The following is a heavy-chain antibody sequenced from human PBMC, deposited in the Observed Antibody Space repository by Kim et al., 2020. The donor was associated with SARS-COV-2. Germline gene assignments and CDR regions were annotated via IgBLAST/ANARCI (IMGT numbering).Heavy chain of an antibody. V-gene: IGHV3-48*02. CDR2: ISVSSYTI. D-gene: IGHD3-10*01. J-gene: IGHJ4*02. Sequence: GGSLRLSCVASGFTFSSYSMNWVRQAPGKGLEWISYISVSSYTINYAESVKGRFTISRDNAKNSLYLQMNSLRDEDTAVYYCADYYAFYWGQGTLVTVS. CDR1: GFTFSSYS. CDR3: ADYYAFY.